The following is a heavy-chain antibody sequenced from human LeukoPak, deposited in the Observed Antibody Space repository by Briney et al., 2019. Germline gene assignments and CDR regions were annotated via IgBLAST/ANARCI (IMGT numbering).Heavy chain of an antibody. CDR1: GYSISSGYY. Sequence: SETLSLTCTVSGYSISSGYYWGWIRQPPGKGLEWIGSIYHSGSTYYNPSLKSRVTISVDTSKNQFSLKLSSVTAADTAVYYCARGYCSGGSCYSLDYWGQGTLVTVSS. CDR3: ARGYCSGGSCYSLDY. CDR2: IYHSGST. V-gene: IGHV4-38-2*02. J-gene: IGHJ4*02. D-gene: IGHD2-15*01.